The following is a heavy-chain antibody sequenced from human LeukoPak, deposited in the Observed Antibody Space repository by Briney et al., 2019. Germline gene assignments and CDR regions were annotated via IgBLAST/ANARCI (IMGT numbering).Heavy chain of an antibody. Sequence: GGSLRLSCAASGFTFSSYAMHWVRQAPGKGLEWVAVMSFDGTHIYYADSVKGRFTISRDNSKNTLYLQMNSLRAEDTAVYYCAKVLCGGDCYFDAFDIWGQGTMVTVSS. CDR2: MSFDGTHI. D-gene: IGHD2-21*01. J-gene: IGHJ3*02. CDR3: AKVLCGGDCYFDAFDI. CDR1: GFTFSSYA. V-gene: IGHV3-30-3*02.